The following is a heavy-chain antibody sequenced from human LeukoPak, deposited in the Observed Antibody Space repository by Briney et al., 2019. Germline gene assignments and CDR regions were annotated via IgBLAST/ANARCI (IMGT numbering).Heavy chain of an antibody. CDR1: GFIFSNYW. CDR2: INSDGSRT. V-gene: IGHV3-74*01. J-gene: IGHJ4*02. Sequence: GGSLRLSCAASGFIFSNYWMHWVRQAPGKGLVWVSRINSDGSRTSYADSVKGRFTISRDNAKNTLYLQMNSLRAEDTAVYYCARGRRSYYFDYWGQGTLVTVSS. CDR3: ARGRRSYYFDY.